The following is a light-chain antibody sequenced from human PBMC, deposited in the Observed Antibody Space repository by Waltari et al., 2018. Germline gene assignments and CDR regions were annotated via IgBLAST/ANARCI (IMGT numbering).Light chain of an antibody. CDR1: SSDVGGYTS. J-gene: IGLJ2*01. V-gene: IGLV2-11*01. Sequence: QSALTQPRSVPGSPGQSVTISCTGTSSDVGGYTSVSWYQQRPGKAPTLIIYDVDKRPSGVPGRFSGSKSDNTASLTISGLQTEDEADYYCSSYAKTLIVVFGGGTKLTVL. CDR3: SSYAKTLIVV. CDR2: DVD.